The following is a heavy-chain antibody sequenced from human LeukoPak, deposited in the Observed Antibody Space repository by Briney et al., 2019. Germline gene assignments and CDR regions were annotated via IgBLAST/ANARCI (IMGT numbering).Heavy chain of an antibody. J-gene: IGHJ4*02. Sequence: SVKVSCKASGGTFSSYAISWVRQAPGQGLEWMGGIIPIFGTANYAQKFQDRVTITADESTSTAYMGLRSLRSDDTAVYYCARDRDCSGGSCYVYWGQGTLVTVSS. CDR3: ARDRDCSGGSCYVY. CDR2: IIPIFGTA. V-gene: IGHV1-69*13. CDR1: GGTFSSYA. D-gene: IGHD2-15*01.